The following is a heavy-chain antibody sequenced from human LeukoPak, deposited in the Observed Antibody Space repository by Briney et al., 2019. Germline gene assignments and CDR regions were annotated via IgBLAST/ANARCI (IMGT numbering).Heavy chain of an antibody. CDR2: INPSGGNT. J-gene: IGHJ4*02. V-gene: IGHV1-46*01. D-gene: IGHD5-24*01. CDR3: ARDSELEMATNIGYY. CDR1: GYTFTSYY. Sequence: VSVKVSCKASGYTFTSYYMHWVRQAPGHGPEGMGIINPSGGNTSYAQKFQGRVTITADESTCTAYMELSSLRSEDTAVYYCARDSELEMATNIGYYWGQGTLVTVSS.